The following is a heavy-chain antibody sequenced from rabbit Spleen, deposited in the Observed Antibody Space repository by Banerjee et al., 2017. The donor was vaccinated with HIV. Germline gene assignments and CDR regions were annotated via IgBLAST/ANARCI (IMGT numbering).Heavy chain of an antibody. Sequence: QQQLVESGGGLVKPGASLTLTCKASGFDFSNKAVMCWVRQAPGKGLEWIACINAITGKAVYANWAKGRSTISKASWTTVTLQLNSLTAADTATYFCARERYSGVIVYGPNLWGQGTLVTVS. CDR2: INAITGKA. D-gene: IGHD4-2*01. CDR3: ARERYSGVIVYGPNL. CDR1: GFDFSNKAV. V-gene: IGHV1S45*01. J-gene: IGHJ4*01.